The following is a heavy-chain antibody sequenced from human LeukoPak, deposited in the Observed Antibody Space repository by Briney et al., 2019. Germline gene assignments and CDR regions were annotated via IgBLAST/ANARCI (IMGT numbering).Heavy chain of an antibody. CDR1: GFTFSDYS. J-gene: IGHJ3*02. CDR2: ISYDGYKK. V-gene: IGHV3-30-3*01. D-gene: IGHD2-15*01. Sequence: GRSLRLSCAASGFTFSDYSMHWVRQAPGKGLEWVTIISYDGYKKYYADSVKGRFTISRDNAKNSLYLQMNSLRAEDTAVYYCARDWVGYCSGGSCLYAFDIWGQGTMVTVSS. CDR3: ARDWVGYCSGGSCLYAFDI.